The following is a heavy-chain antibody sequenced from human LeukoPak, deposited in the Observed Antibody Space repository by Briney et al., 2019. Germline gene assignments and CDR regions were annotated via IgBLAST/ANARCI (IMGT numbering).Heavy chain of an antibody. CDR1: GLTFSSYW. CDR3: ASSGGSYYYYYMDV. CDR2: INSDGGST. V-gene: IGHV3-74*01. J-gene: IGHJ6*03. D-gene: IGHD3-16*01. Sequence: PGGSLRLSCAASGLTFSSYWLHWVRQAPGKGLVWVSRINSDGGSTSYADSVKGRFTISRYNAKNTLYLQMNSLRAEDTAVYYCASSGGSYYYYYMDVWGKGTTVTVSS.